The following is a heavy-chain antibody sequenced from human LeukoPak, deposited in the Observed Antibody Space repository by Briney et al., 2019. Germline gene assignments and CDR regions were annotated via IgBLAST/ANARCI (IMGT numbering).Heavy chain of an antibody. CDR2: VSGSGGST. CDR3: AKDSRVGAYDYFDY. D-gene: IGHD1-26*01. Sequence: PGGSLRLSCAASGFTFSGYAMSWVRQAPGKGLEWVSVVSGSGGSTYYADSVKGRFTISRDNSKNTLYLQMNSLRAEDTAVYYCAKDSRVGAYDYFDYWGQGTLVTVSS. J-gene: IGHJ4*02. V-gene: IGHV3-23*01. CDR1: GFTFSGYA.